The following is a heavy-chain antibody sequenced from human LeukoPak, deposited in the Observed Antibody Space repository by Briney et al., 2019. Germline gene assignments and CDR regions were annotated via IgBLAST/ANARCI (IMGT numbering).Heavy chain of an antibody. CDR1: GSSISSDYY. D-gene: IGHD2-15*01. J-gene: IGHJ4*02. Sequence: SETLSLTCSVSGSSISSDYYWGWGRPPPGKGVEWIGSIKHGGRSYYNPSLKSRVTISVDTTKKQFFLQMSCVTADDTAVYYWARVVCATSIDYWGQGTLVTVSS. CDR2: IKHGGRS. CDR3: ARVVCATSIDY. V-gene: IGHV4-38-2*02.